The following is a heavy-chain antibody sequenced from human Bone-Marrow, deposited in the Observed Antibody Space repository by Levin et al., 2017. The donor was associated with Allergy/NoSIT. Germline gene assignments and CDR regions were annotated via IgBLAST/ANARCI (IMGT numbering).Heavy chain of an antibody. Sequence: PGGSLRLSCAASGFTFSDYYMTWVRQAPGKGLEWISYISSSGSYTNYADSVKGRVTISRDNDKNSLHLQMSSLRAEDTAVYFCARLLDYGDYFDCWGQGTLVTVSS. V-gene: IGHV3-11*03. CDR1: GFTFSDYY. J-gene: IGHJ4*02. CDR3: ARLLDYGDYFDC. D-gene: IGHD4-17*01. CDR2: ISSSGSYT.